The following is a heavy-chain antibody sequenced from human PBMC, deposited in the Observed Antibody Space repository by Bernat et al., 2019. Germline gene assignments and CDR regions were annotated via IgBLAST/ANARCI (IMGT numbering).Heavy chain of an antibody. J-gene: IGHJ5*02. CDR3: ARGVLTGLLNWLYP. Sequence: QVQLVQSGAEVKRPGASVKVSCKASRYTFTSYAIHWVRQAPGQRLEWMGWINAGNGNTKYSPNFQGSVTFARDTSETTAYMELSRLRSEDTAVYYCARGVLTGLLNWLYPWGQGTLVTVSS. CDR1: RYTFTSYA. V-gene: IGHV1-3*01. D-gene: IGHD3-9*01. CDR2: INAGNGNT.